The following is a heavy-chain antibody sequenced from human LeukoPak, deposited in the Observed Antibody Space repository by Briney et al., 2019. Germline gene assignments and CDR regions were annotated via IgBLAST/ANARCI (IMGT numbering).Heavy chain of an antibody. CDR3: ASGRCCSSTSCQRGNWFDP. V-gene: IGHV1-2*06. CDR2: INPNSGGT. J-gene: IGHJ5*02. CDR1: GYTFTGYY. Sequence: ASVRVSCKASGYTFTGYYMHWVRQAPGQGLEWMGRINPNSGGTNYAQKFQGRVTMTRDTSISTAYMELSRLRSDDTAVYYCASGRCCSSTSCQRGNWFDPWGQGTLVTVSS. D-gene: IGHD2-2*01.